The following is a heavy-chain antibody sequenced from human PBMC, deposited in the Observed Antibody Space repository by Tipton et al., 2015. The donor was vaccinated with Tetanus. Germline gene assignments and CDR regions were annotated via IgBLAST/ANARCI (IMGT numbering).Heavy chain of an antibody. D-gene: IGHD3-10*01. CDR1: GGSISSDAHY. CDR3: AGGWVRWYEP. V-gene: IGHV4-30-4*01. J-gene: IGHJ5*02. CDR2: ISHSGTT. Sequence: LRLSCTVSGGSISSDAHYWSWIRQAPGKGLEWLGYISHSGTTNYNPSLMSRVTLSLGTARGQFSLKLTSVTAADAAVYSCAGGWVRWYEPWGRGTLVSVSS.